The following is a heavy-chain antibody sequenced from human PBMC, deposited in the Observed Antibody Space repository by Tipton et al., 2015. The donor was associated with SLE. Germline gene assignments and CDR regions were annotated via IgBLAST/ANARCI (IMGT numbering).Heavy chain of an antibody. CDR2: VDYSGNT. D-gene: IGHD3-16*01. Sequence: TLSLTCTVSGGSITSGPDYWGWIRQTPGKGLEWIGSVDYSGNTYYRPSLNSRVTISIDTSKNQFSLKVTSVTAADTAIYYCARLPDIMWYVDDWGQGTLVTVSS. J-gene: IGHJ4*02. CDR1: GGSITSGPDY. CDR3: ARLPDIMWYVDD. V-gene: IGHV4-39*07.